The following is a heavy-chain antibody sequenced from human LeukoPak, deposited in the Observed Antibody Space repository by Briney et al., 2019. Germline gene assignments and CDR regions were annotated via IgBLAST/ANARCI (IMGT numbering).Heavy chain of an antibody. V-gene: IGHV3-74*01. CDR1: GFTFSNYW. Sequence: GGSLRLSCAASGFTFSNYWMHWFRQAPGKGLVWVSRINYDGSTNYADSVKGRFTISRDNAKNTLYLQMNTLRVEDTAVYYCTRDLMDYDVSTGLHHYYMDVWGQGTTVTVSS. D-gene: IGHD3-9*01. CDR3: TRDLMDYDVSTGLHHYYMDV. CDR2: INYDGST. J-gene: IGHJ6*02.